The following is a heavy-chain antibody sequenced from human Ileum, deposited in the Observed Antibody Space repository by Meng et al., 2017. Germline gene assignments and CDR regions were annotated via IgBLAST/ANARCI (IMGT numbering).Heavy chain of an antibody. CDR1: RLTLSNYH. V-gene: IGHV3-30*07. CDR2: ISHDERTK. J-gene: IGHJ5*02. D-gene: IGHD6-19*01. Sequence: CRLTLSNYHVHWVRQAPGRGLEWLAVISHDERTKIYGAPVKGRFTISRDNSKNTVDLQMNSLGAEDTAIYYCATEKGSSGRAGWFDPWGQGTQVTASS. CDR3: ATEKGSSGRAGWFDP.